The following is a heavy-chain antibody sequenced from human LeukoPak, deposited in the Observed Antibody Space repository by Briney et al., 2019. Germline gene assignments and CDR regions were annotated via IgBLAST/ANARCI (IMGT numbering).Heavy chain of an antibody. V-gene: IGHV3-23*01. J-gene: IGHJ4*02. Sequence: GGSLRLSCAASGFTFSSYGMSWVRQAPGKGLEWVSSIRDSAGSTYYADSVKGRFTISRDNSKNTLYMQMNSLRAEDTAVYYCAKDQGGFPMSNDYWGQGTLVTVSS. CDR2: IRDSAGST. CDR1: GFTFSSYG. CDR3: AKDQGGFPMSNDY. D-gene: IGHD5-12*01.